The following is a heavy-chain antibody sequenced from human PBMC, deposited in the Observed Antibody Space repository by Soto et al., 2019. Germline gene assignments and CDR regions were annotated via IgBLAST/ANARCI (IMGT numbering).Heavy chain of an antibody. CDR1: GFTLSIYG. CDR3: AAWGIAAAGTSPI. D-gene: IGHD6-13*01. J-gene: IGHJ4*02. CDR2: IWYDGSNK. V-gene: IGHV3-33*01. Sequence: GGSLRLACAASGFTLSIYGVDWVRQAPGKGLEWVAVIWYDGSNKYYADSVKGRFTISRDNSKNTLYLQMNSLRAEDTAVYYPAAWGIAAAGTSPIWGQGTPVPVSP.